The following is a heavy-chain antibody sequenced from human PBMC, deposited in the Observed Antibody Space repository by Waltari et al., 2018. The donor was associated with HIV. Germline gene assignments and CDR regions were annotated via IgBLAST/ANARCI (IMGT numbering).Heavy chain of an antibody. CDR3: ARPYYYDNSGYSFDY. Sequence: EVQLVQSGAEVKKPGESLRISCKGSGYSFTSYWINWVRQMPGKGLEWMGRIDPSDSYTNYSPSFQGHVTISADKSISTAYLQWSSLKASDTAMYYCARPYYYDNSGYSFDYWGQGTLVTVSS. V-gene: IGHV5-10-1*01. J-gene: IGHJ4*02. CDR2: IDPSDSYT. D-gene: IGHD3-22*01. CDR1: GYSFTSYW.